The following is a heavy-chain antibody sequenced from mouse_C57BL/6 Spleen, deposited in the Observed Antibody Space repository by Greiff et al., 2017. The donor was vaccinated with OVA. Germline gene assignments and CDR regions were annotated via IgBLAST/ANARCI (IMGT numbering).Heavy chain of an antibody. CDR3: ARPPRHAMDY. V-gene: IGHV5-17*01. Sequence: EVMLVESGGGLVKPGGSLKLSCAASGFTFSDYGMHWVRQAPEKGLEWVAYISSGSSTIYYADTVKGRFTISRDNAKNTLFLQMTSLRSEDTAMYYCARPPRHAMDYWGQGTSVTVSS. CDR2: ISSGSSTI. CDR1: GFTFSDYG. J-gene: IGHJ4*01.